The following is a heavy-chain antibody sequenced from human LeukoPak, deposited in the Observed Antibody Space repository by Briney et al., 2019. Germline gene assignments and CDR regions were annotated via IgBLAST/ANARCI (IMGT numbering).Heavy chain of an antibody. CDR1: GYSFTSYD. D-gene: IGHD6-19*01. CDR2: MKSNSGNT. J-gene: IGHJ4*02. V-gene: IGHV1-8*01. Sequence: GPVKVSCKASGYSFTSYDINWVRQATGQGLEWMGWMKSNSGNTGYAQKFQGRVTMTRDTSISTAYMELSSLGSEDTALYYCARETLGGWFLDWGQGTLVTVSS. CDR3: ARETLGGWFLD.